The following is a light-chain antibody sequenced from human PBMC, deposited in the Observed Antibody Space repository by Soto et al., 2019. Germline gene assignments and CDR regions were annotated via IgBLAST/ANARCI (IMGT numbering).Light chain of an antibody. CDR2: TVS. J-gene: IGKJ4*01. CDR1: QSVNNY. Sequence: IVMTQSPATLSVSPGERATLSCRASQSVNNYLAWYQQKPGQAPRLLIYTVSTRATGIPARFSGSGSGTEFTLTISSLQSEDFAVYYCQQHNNWPLTFGGGTKVDIK. CDR3: QQHNNWPLT. V-gene: IGKV3-15*01.